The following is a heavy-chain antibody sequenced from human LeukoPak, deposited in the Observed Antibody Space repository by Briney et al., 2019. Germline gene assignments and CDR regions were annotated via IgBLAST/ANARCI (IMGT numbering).Heavy chain of an antibody. CDR3: AREYGSGSYDTR. J-gene: IGHJ4*02. Sequence: SETLSLTCTVSGYSISSGYYWGWIRQPPGKGLEWIGSIYHSGSTYYNPSLKSRVTISVDTSKNQFSLKLSSVTAADTAIYYCAREYGSGSYDTRWGQGTLVTVSA. CDR2: IYHSGST. CDR1: GYSISSGYY. D-gene: IGHD3-10*01. V-gene: IGHV4-38-2*02.